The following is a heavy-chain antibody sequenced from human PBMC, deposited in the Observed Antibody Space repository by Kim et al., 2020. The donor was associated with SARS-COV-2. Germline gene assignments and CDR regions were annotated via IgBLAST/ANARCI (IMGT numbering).Heavy chain of an antibody. D-gene: IGHD6-6*01. CDR3: ARSGQEYSCLADFDY. J-gene: IGHJ4*01. Sequence: GGSLRLSCAASGFTFSSYAIHWVRQAPGKGLEWVTVISYDGSNKYYVDSVKGRFTISRDNSKNTLYLQMNSLRAEDTAVYYCARSGQEYSCLADFDYWGQGTLVTVSS. CDR1: GFTFSSYA. V-gene: IGHV3-30*04. CDR2: ISYDGSNK.